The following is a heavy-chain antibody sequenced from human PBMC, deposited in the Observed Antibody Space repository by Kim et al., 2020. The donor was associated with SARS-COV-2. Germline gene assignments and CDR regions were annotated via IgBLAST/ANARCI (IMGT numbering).Heavy chain of an antibody. Sequence: GGSLRLSCAASGFTFSNYAMNWVRQAPGKGLEWVSGISGSGGSTYYADSVKGRFTISRDNSKNTLYLQMNSLRAEDPAVYYCAKATSSRASCNKGSFDP. V-gene: IGHV3-23*01. CDR2: ISGSGGST. D-gene: IGHD2-15*01. CDR3: AKATSSRASCNKGSFDP. J-gene: IGHJ5*02. CDR1: GFTFSNYA.